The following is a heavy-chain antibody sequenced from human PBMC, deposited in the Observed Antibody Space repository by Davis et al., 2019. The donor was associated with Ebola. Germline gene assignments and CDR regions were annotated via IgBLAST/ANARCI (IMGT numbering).Heavy chain of an antibody. Sequence: MPSETLSLTCAAYGGSFSGYYWSWIRQPPGKGLEWIGEINYSGNTDYSPSLKSRVTMSVDTSTNQFSLNLSSATAADTAVYYCARGSASYYFDYWGQGTLVTVSS. V-gene: IGHV4-34*01. CDR2: INYSGNT. CDR3: ARGSASYYFDY. J-gene: IGHJ4*02. D-gene: IGHD3-10*01. CDR1: GGSFSGYY.